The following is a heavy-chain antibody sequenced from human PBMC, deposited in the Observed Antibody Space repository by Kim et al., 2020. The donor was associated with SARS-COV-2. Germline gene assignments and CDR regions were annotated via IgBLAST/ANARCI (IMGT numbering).Heavy chain of an antibody. D-gene: IGHD3-16*01. V-gene: IGHV1-2*02. CDR3: ARAVSYYGLDV. J-gene: IGHJ6*02. Sequence: SAQKFQDRVTLPRDTSISTAFMELSNLRSDDTAVYYCARAVSYYGLDVWGQGTTVTVSS.